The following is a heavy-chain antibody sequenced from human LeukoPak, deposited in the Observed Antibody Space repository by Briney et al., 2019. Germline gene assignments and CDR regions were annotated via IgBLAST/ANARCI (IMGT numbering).Heavy chain of an antibody. Sequence: NPGGSLRLSCAAPGFTFNDYYMSWVRQAPGRGLEWVSYISSSGGTIYYADSVKGRFTISRDNAKNSLYLQMNSLRAEDTAVYYCARDHSYYGSGSPWGAWGQGTLVTVSS. CDR2: ISSSGGTI. D-gene: IGHD3-10*01. V-gene: IGHV3-11*04. CDR1: GFTFNDYY. J-gene: IGHJ5*02. CDR3: ARDHSYYGSGSPWGA.